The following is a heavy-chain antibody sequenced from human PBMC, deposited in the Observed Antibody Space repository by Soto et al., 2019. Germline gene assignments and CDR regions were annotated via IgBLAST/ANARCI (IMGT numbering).Heavy chain of an antibody. J-gene: IGHJ6*02. V-gene: IGHV5-10-1*01. CDR3: ARYCSSSSCSQLYGMDV. Sequence: GESLKISCKGSGYSFTKYWIIWVRQVPGKGLEWMGRIDTSYSYSHYSPSFQGHVTISVDRSISTGYLQWSSLKASDTAMYYCARYCSSSSCSQLYGMDVWGQGTTVTVSS. D-gene: IGHD2-15*01. CDR2: IDTSYSYS. CDR1: GYSFTKYW.